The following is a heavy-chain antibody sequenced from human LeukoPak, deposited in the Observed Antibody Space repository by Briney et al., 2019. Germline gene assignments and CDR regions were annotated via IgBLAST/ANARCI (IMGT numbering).Heavy chain of an antibody. Sequence: KPSETLSLTSAVSGYSISSGYYWGWIRQPPGKGLEWIGSIYHSGSTYYNPSLKSRVTISVDTSKNQFSLKLSSVTAADTAVYYCARQYCSSTSCLDDFDYWGQGTLVTVSS. CDR1: GYSISSGYY. D-gene: IGHD2-2*01. CDR2: IYHSGST. CDR3: ARQYCSSTSCLDDFDY. V-gene: IGHV4-38-2*01. J-gene: IGHJ4*02.